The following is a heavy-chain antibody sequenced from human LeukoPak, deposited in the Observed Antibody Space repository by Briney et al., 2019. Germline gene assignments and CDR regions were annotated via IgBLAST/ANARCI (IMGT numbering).Heavy chain of an antibody. CDR1: GGSISSGDYY. D-gene: IGHD3-10*01. CDR2: IYYSGST. CDR3: ARVPGGLLSSDYYFDY. Sequence: PSQTLSLTCTVSGGSISSGDYYWSWIRQPPGKGLEWIGYIYYSGSTNYNPSLKSRVTISVDTSKNQFSLKLSSVTAADTAVYYCARVPGGLLSSDYYFDYWGQGTLVTVSS. V-gene: IGHV4-30-4*01. J-gene: IGHJ4*02.